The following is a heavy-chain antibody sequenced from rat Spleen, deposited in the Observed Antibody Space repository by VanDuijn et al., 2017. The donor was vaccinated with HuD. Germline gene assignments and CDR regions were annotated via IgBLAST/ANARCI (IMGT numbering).Heavy chain of an antibody. Sequence: EVQLVESGGGLVQPGRSLKVSCAASGFTFSDFYMAWVRQAPTKGLEWVATINYDGRSTFYRDSLKARFTVSRDNAKSTLYLQMDSLRSEDTATYYCTRHGIRSPYFDVMDAWGQGASVTVSS. CDR3: TRHGIRSPYFDVMDA. V-gene: IGHV5-7*01. CDR2: INYDGRST. CDR1: GFTFSDFY. D-gene: IGHD3-8*01. J-gene: IGHJ4*01.